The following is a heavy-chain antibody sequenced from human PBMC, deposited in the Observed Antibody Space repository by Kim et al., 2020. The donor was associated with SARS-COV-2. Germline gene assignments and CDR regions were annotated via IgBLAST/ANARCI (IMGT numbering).Heavy chain of an antibody. CDR3: ARESWDYYDSSGYYYYFDY. CDR2: ISAYNGNT. CDR1: GYTFTSYG. Sequence: ASVKVSCKASGYTFTSYGISWVRQAPGQGLEWMGWISAYNGNTNYAQKLQGRVTMTTDTSTSTAYMELRSLRSDDTAVYYCARESWDYYDSSGYYYYFDYWGQGTLVTVSS. D-gene: IGHD3-22*01. V-gene: IGHV1-18*04. J-gene: IGHJ4*02.